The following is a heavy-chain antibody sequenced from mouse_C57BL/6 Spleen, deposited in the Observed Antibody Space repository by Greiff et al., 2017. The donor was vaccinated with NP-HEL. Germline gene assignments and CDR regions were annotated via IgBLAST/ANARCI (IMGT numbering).Heavy chain of an antibody. CDR2: IYPGSGST. V-gene: IGHV1-55*01. Sequence: QVQLKESGAELVKPGASVKMSCKASGYTFTSYWITWVKQRPGQGLEWIGDIYPGSGSTNYNEKFKSKATLTVDTSSSTAYMQLSSLTSEDSAVYYCARKGSLYYGYDDAMDYWGQGTSVTVSS. CDR1: GYTFTSYW. D-gene: IGHD2-2*01. J-gene: IGHJ4*01. CDR3: ARKGSLYYGYDDAMDY.